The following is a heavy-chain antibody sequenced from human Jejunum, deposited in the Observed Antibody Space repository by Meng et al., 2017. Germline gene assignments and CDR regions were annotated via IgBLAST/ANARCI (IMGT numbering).Heavy chain of an antibody. CDR1: GFTVRNNY. CDR3: ARAPPLGVYSSGWSWYFDL. CDR2: IYSGEST. D-gene: IGHD6-19*01. V-gene: IGHV3-66*02. Sequence: GESLKISCAASGFTVRNNYMSWVRQAPGKGLECVSVIYSGESTFHADSVKGRFTISRDDSKNTLYLQMNSLRPEDTAVYHCARAPPLGVYSSGWSWYFDLWGRGTLVTVSS. J-gene: IGHJ2*01.